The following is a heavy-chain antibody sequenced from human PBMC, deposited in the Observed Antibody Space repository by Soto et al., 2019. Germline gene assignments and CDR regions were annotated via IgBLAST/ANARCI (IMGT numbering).Heavy chain of an antibody. CDR3: ARAYCGGDCYSPTIDY. J-gene: IGHJ4*02. CDR2: ISAYNGNT. V-gene: IGHV1-18*04. Sequence: QVQLVQSGAEVKKPGASVKVSCKASGYTFTSYGISWVRQAPGQGLEWMGWISAYNGNTNYAQKLQGRVTMTTDTSASTAYMELRSLRSDDTAVYCCARAYCGGDCYSPTIDYWGQGTLVTVSS. D-gene: IGHD2-21*02. CDR1: GYTFTSYG.